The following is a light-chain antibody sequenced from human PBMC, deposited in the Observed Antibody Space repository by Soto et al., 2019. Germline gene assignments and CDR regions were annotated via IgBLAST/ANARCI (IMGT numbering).Light chain of an antibody. Sequence: QSVLTQPASVSGSPGQSITISCTGASSHVGDYDLVSWYQQRPGKAPKLMIYEVAKRPSGVSNRFSGSKSGNTASLTISGLQAEDEADYYCCSYAGSHSWVFGGGTKLTVL. V-gene: IGLV2-23*02. CDR3: CSYAGSHSWV. CDR2: EVA. J-gene: IGLJ3*02. CDR1: SSHVGDYDL.